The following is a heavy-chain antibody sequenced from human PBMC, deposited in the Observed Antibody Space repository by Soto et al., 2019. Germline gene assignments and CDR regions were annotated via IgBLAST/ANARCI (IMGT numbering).Heavy chain of an antibody. CDR3: ARSPDGDYFDY. CDR1: GGSISSYY. CDR2: IYYSGST. J-gene: IGHJ4*02. D-gene: IGHD3-10*01. Sequence: SETLSLTCTVSGGSISSYYWSWIRQPPGKGLEWIGYIYYSGSTNYNPSLKSRVTISVDTSKNQFSLKLSSVTAADTAVYYCARSPDGDYFDYWGQGTLVTVSS. V-gene: IGHV4-59*01.